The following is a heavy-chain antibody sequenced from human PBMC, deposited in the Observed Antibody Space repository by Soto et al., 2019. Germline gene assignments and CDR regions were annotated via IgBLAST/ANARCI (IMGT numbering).Heavy chain of an antibody. CDR1: GYTFTGYY. D-gene: IGHD6-13*01. Sequence: QVQLVQSGAEVKKPGASVKVSCKASGYTFTGYYMHWVRQAPGQGLEWMGWINPNSGGTNYAQKFQGWVTMTRDTSISAAYMALSRLRSDDTAVYYCARGGSYWSSWYLSGYYGMDVWGQGTTVTVSS. CDR3: ARGGSYWSSWYLSGYYGMDV. J-gene: IGHJ6*02. CDR2: INPNSGGT. V-gene: IGHV1-2*04.